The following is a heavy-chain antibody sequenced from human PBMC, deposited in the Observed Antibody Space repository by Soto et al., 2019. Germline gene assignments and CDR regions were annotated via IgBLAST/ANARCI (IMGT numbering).Heavy chain of an antibody. D-gene: IGHD2-15*01. CDR2: IYPGDSNT. V-gene: IGHV5-51*01. CDR1: GYSFTRYW. CDR3: ARSRTYGGNSLDY. Sequence: PGESLKISCRTSGYSFTRYWMGWVCPVPGKGLEWMGIIYPGDSNTRYSPSFQGQVTISADKSITTAYLQWSSLKASDTAIYYCARSRTYGGNSLDYWGQGALVTVSS. J-gene: IGHJ4*02.